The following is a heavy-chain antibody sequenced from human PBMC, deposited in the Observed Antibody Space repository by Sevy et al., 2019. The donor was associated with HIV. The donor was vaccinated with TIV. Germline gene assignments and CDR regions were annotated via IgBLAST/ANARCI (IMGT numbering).Heavy chain of an antibody. CDR2: IIWNGGSK. CDR3: AREKACGGACYHFDY. Sequence: GGSLRLSCIASGFTLDDYGMSWVRQVPGKGLEWVSSIIWNGGSKTYANSVKGRFIISRVNGKNSLYLQMNSLRAEDTALYFCAREKACGGACYHFDYWGQGTLVTVSS. J-gene: IGHJ4*02. D-gene: IGHD2-21*02. V-gene: IGHV3-20*04. CDR1: GFTLDDYG.